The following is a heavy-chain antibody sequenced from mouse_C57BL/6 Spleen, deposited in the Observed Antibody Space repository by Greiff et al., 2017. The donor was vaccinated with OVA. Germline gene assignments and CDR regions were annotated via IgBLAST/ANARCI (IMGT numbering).Heavy chain of an antibody. D-gene: IGHD2-3*01. CDR2: ISSGSSTI. CDR1: GFTFSDYG. V-gene: IGHV5-17*01. Sequence: DVKLVESGGGLVKPGGSLKLSCAASGFTFSDYGMHWVRQAPEKGLEWVAYISSGSSTIYYADTVKGRFNISSDNAKNTLFLQMTSLRSEDTAMYYCARSYDGYYGYWGQGTTLTVSS. CDR3: ARSYDGYYGY. J-gene: IGHJ2*01.